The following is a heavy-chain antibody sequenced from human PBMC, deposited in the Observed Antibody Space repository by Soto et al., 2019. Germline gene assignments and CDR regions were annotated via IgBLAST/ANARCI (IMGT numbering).Heavy chain of an antibody. CDR2: IYYSGST. V-gene: IGHV4-31*03. J-gene: IGHJ5*02. CDR3: ARAVGRYCSSTSCQTGLWWFDP. Sequence: PSETLSLTCTVSGGSISSGGYYWSWIRQHPGKGLEWIGYIYYSGSTYYNPSLKSRVTISVDTSKNQFSLKLSSVTAADTAVYYCARAVGRYCSSTSCQTGLWWFDPWGQGTLVTVSS. CDR1: GGSISSGGYY. D-gene: IGHD2-2*01.